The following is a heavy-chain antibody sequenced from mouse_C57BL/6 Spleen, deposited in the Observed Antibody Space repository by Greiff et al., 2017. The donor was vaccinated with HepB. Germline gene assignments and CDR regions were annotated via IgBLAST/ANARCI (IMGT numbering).Heavy chain of an antibody. CDR1: GYTFTGYW. CDR3: ARGDGITTVVAHYAMDY. CDR2: ILPGSGST. V-gene: IGHV1-9*01. D-gene: IGHD1-1*01. Sequence: VKLMESGAELMKPGASVKLSCKATGYTFTGYWIEWVKQRPGHGLEWIGEILPGSGSTNYNEKFKGKATFTADTSSNTAYMQLSSLTTEDSAIYYCARGDGITTVVAHYAMDYWGQGTSVTVSS. J-gene: IGHJ4*01.